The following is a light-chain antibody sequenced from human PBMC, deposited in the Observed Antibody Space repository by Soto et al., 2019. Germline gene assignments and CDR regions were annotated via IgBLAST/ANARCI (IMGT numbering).Light chain of an antibody. V-gene: IGKV3D-15*01. Sequence: EIVMTQSPATLSVSPGGRATLSCRASQSVSSNLAWYRQRPGQPPRLLIYGASTRATGIPARFSGSGSGTEFTRTISSLQSEDSAVYYCQQYHHWPPLTFGGGTKVEIK. CDR2: GAS. CDR3: QQYHHWPPLT. J-gene: IGKJ4*01. CDR1: QSVSSN.